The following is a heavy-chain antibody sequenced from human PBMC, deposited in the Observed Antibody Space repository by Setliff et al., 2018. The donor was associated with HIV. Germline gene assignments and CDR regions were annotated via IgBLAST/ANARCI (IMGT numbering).Heavy chain of an antibody. J-gene: IGHJ6*02. CDR2: IIPILGPA. Sequence: SVKVSCKASGGTFSSYAISWVRQAPGQGLEWMGGIIPILGPANYAQKFQGRVTMTRDTSTSTVYMELSGLRSEDTAVYYCARGDYGSGSYYPYYFYYGMDVWGQGTTVTVSS. D-gene: IGHD3-10*01. V-gene: IGHV1-69*10. CDR1: GGTFSSYA. CDR3: ARGDYGSGSYYPYYFYYGMDV.